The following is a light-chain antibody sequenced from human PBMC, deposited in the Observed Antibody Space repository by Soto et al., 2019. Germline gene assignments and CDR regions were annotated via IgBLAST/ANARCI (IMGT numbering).Light chain of an antibody. CDR2: EVS. J-gene: IGLJ2*01. Sequence: QSVLTQPASVSGSPGQSITISCTGTSSDVGGYNFVSWYQQHPGKAPKLMIYEVSNRPSGVSNRFSGSKSGNTAALTISGLQAEDEAGYYCSSYTSSGTLVVFGGGTKVTVL. V-gene: IGLV2-14*01. CDR1: SSDVGGYNF. CDR3: SSYTSSGTLVV.